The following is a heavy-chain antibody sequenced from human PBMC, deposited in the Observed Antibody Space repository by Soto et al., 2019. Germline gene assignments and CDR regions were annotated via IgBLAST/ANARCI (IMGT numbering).Heavy chain of an antibody. CDR3: ARGGNSGSTGGFDP. Sequence: QVQLQESGPGLVKPSQTLSLTCTVSGDSLSSGGHYWTWIRQPPGKGLEWIGYIYYSGTTYYSPSLKSRAAMSVDTSKNQFSLNLSSMTAADTAVYYCARGGNSGSTGGFDPWGQGTLVTVSS. D-gene: IGHD5-12*01. J-gene: IGHJ5*02. CDR1: GDSLSSGGHY. V-gene: IGHV4-31*03. CDR2: IYYSGTT.